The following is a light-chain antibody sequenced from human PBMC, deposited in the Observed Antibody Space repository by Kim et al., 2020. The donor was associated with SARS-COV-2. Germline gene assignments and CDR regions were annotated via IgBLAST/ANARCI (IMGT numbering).Light chain of an antibody. J-gene: IGLJ2*01. Sequence: SGSPGQPASITCSGDKLGDKYACWYQQKPGQSPVLVIYQDSKRPSGIPERFSGSNSGNTATLTISGTQAMDEADYYCQAWDSSHVVFGGGTQLTVL. CDR3: QAWDSSHVV. CDR1: KLGDKY. CDR2: QDS. V-gene: IGLV3-1*01.